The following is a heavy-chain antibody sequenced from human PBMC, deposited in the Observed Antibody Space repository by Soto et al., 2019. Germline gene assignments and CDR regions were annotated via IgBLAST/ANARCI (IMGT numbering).Heavy chain of an antibody. Sequence: SVKVSCKASGGTFSSYAISWVRQAPGQGLEWMGGIIPIFGTANYAQKFQGRVTITADESTSTAYMELSSLRSEDTAVYYCARVPLDSSGPLDYWGQGTLVTVSS. CDR1: GGTFSSYA. V-gene: IGHV1-69*13. J-gene: IGHJ4*02. D-gene: IGHD6-19*01. CDR3: ARVPLDSSGPLDY. CDR2: IIPIFGTA.